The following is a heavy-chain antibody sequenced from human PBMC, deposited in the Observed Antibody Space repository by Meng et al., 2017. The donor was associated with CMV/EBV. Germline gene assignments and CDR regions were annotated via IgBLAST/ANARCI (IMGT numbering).Heavy chain of an antibody. J-gene: IGHJ4*02. CDR3: ASAILRGLIDY. D-gene: IGHD3-10*01. CDR2: IYHTGST. Sequence: GSLRLSCGVSGDSISSSNWWSWVRQPPGKGQEWIGEIYHTGSTNYNPSLKSRITISVDKSKNLLSLKLSSVTAADTAVYYCASAILRGLIDYWGQGTLVTVSS. CDR1: GDSISSSNW. V-gene: IGHV4-4*02.